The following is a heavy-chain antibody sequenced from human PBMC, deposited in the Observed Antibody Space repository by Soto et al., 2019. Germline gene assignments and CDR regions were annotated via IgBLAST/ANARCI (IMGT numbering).Heavy chain of an antibody. J-gene: IGHJ4*02. CDR2: IGPETGAT. CDR1: GYTFTGHY. V-gene: IGHV1-2*02. Sequence: ASVKVSCKASGYTFTGHYIHWVRQAPEQGPEWMGEIGPETGATRYAQKFQGRVTMTRDMSITTVYMELNNLSPDDTAVYYCGRGRSGQIVVFYWGQGTPVTV. D-gene: IGHD1-26*01. CDR3: GRGRSGQIVVFY.